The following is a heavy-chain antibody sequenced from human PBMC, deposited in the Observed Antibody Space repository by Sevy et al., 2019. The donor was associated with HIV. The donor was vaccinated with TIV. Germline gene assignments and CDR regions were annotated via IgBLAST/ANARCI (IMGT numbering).Heavy chain of an antibody. Sequence: SETLSLTCAVSGVSISSYYWSWIRQPPGKGLEWIGYIYYSGSTNYNPSLKSRVTIPVDTSKNQFSLKLSAVTAADTAVYYCARAFRPGSYYYDSGGRWFDPWGQGTLVTVSS. D-gene: IGHD3-22*01. CDR2: IYYSGST. J-gene: IGHJ5*02. CDR1: GVSISSYY. V-gene: IGHV4-59*01. CDR3: ARAFRPGSYYYDSGGRWFDP.